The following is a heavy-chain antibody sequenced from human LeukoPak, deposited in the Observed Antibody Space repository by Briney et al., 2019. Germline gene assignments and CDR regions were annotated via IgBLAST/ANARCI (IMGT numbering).Heavy chain of an antibody. Sequence: SETLSLTCTVSGGSISSYYWSWIRKPPGKGLEGIGYIYTSGSTNYNPSLKSRVTISVDTSKNQFSLKLSSVTAADTAVYYCARQGLWKYQLLYEPYFDYWGQGTLVTVSS. D-gene: IGHD2-2*02. CDR1: GGSISSYY. CDR3: ARQGLWKYQLLYEPYFDY. CDR2: IYTSGST. J-gene: IGHJ4*02. V-gene: IGHV4-4*09.